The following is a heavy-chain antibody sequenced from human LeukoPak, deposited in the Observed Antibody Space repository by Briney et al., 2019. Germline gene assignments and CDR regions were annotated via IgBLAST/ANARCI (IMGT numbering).Heavy chain of an antibody. CDR3: AKGLFDMDV. J-gene: IGHJ6*03. Sequence: GGSLRLSCASSGFTFSNYDMTWVRQAPGKGLQWVSGIKSGGGSTYYADSVKGRFTISRDNSKNTLYLQMNSLRAEDTAVYYCAKGLFDMDVWGKGTTVTVSS. CDR1: GFTFSNYD. V-gene: IGHV3-23*01. CDR2: IKSGGGST.